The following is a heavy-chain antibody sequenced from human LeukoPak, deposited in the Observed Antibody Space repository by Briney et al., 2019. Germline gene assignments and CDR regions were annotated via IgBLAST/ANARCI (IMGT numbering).Heavy chain of an antibody. V-gene: IGHV3-23*01. J-gene: IGHJ6*04. CDR3: AELGITMIGGV. D-gene: IGHD3-10*02. Sequence: GGSLRLSCAPSGFTFSTYAMTWVRQAPGKGLEWVSAISGDGAVSYYADSVKGRFTISRDNSKSTLYLQMNSLRAEDTAVYYCAELGITMIGGVWGKGTTVTISP. CDR1: GFTFSTYA. CDR2: ISGDGAVS.